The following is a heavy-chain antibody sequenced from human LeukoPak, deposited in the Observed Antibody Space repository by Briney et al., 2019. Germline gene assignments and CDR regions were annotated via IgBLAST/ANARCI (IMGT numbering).Heavy chain of an antibody. CDR2: INYSGST. CDR1: GGAISSSSYY. J-gene: IGHJ4*02. D-gene: IGHD1-26*01. Sequence: SETLSLTCTVSGGAISSSSYYWGWIRQPPGKGLEWIGSINYSGSTYYNPSLKSRVTISVDTSKNQFSLKLSSVTAAVTAVYYCARSLVGATLIDYWGQGTLVTVSS. V-gene: IGHV4-39*01. CDR3: ARSLVGATLIDY.